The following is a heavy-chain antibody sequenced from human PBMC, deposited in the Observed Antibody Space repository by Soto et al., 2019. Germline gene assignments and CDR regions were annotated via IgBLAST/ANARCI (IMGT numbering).Heavy chain of an antibody. CDR3: ARDGFNDDILTGYRSYNWFDP. D-gene: IGHD3-9*01. CDR2: IIPIFGTA. V-gene: IGHV1-69*01. CDR1: GGTFSSYA. J-gene: IGHJ5*02. Sequence: QVQLVQSGAEVKKPGSSVKVSCKASGGTFSSYAISWVRQAPGQGLEWMGGIIPIFGTANYAQKFQGRVTITADESTSTAYMELSSLRSEDTAVYYCARDGFNDDILTGYRSYNWFDPWGQGTLVTVSS.